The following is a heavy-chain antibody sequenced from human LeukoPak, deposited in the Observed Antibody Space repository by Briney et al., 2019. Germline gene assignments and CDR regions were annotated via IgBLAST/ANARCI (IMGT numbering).Heavy chain of an antibody. Sequence: PGGSLRLSCAASGFTFSTYWMHWVRQAPGKGLVWVSRISSDGSITSYADSVKGRFTISRDNAKNTLYLQMNSLRAEDTAVYYCASADYYGSGSYPYYYYGMDVWGQGTTVTVSS. D-gene: IGHD3-10*01. V-gene: IGHV3-74*01. CDR1: GFTFSTYW. CDR3: ASADYYGSGSYPYYYYGMDV. J-gene: IGHJ6*02. CDR2: ISSDGSIT.